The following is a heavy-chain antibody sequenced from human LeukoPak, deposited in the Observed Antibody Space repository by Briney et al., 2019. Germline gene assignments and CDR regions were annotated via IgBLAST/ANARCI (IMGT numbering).Heavy chain of an antibody. V-gene: IGHV4-59*08. J-gene: IGHJ4*02. CDR3: ASYDSSGASGN. CDR1: GGSISYYY. CDR2: IYYSGST. D-gene: IGHD3-22*01. Sequence: SETLSLTCTVSGGSISYYYWSWIRQPPGKGLEWIGYIYYSGSTNYNPSLKSRVPISVDTPKNQFSLTLSSVTAADTAVYYCASYDSSGASGNWGQGTLVTVS.